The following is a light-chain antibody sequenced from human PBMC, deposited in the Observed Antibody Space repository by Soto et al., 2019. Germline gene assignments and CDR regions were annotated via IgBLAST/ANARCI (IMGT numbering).Light chain of an antibody. V-gene: IGKV3-15*01. Sequence: EVLVTQSPATLSVSPGEGVTLSCRASQSVSTDLAWYQQKPGQAPRLLIYGASIRAIGVPDRFSGSGSGTDFTFTISSLQSEDSASYYCQQYFRWPPWTFGQGTKVEV. CDR2: GAS. J-gene: IGKJ1*01. CDR3: QQYFRWPPWT. CDR1: QSVSTD.